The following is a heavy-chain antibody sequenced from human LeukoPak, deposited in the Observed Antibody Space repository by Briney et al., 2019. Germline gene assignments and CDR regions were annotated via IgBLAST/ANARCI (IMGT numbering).Heavy chain of an antibody. CDR3: ARRVMGSSGPFDP. D-gene: IGHD3-22*01. J-gene: IGHJ5*02. Sequence: SETLSLTCTVSGGSISSYYWSWIRQPPGKGLEWIGYIYYSGSTNYNPSLKSRVTISVDTSKNQFSLKLSSVTAADTAVYYCARRVMGSSGPFDPWGQGTLVTVSS. V-gene: IGHV4-59*01. CDR1: GGSISSYY. CDR2: IYYSGST.